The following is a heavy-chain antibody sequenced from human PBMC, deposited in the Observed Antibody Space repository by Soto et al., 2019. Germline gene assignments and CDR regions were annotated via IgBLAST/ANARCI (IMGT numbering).Heavy chain of an antibody. CDR2: ISGSGGST. D-gene: IGHD1-26*01. CDR3: ARASPEVDYGMDV. J-gene: IGHJ6*02. CDR1: GFTFSSYA. Sequence: GGSLRLSCAASGFTFSSYAMSWVRQAPGKGLEWVSAISGSGGSTFYADSVKGRFTISRDNAKNTLYLQMNSLRAEDTAVYYCARASPEVDYGMDVWGQGTTVTVSS. V-gene: IGHV3-23*01.